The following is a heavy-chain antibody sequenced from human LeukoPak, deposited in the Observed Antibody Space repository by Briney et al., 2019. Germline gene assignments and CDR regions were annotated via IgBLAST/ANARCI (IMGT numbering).Heavy chain of an antibody. V-gene: IGHV4-34*01. J-gene: IGHJ5*02. Sequence: SETLSLTCAVYGGSFSGYYWSWIRQPPGKGLEWIGEINHSDSPNYHPSLKSRVTIPVDTSKNQFSLKLSSVTAADTAVYYCARPRGYSGYEWFNWFDPWGQGTLVTVSS. D-gene: IGHD5-12*01. CDR3: ARPRGYSGYEWFNWFDP. CDR2: INHSDSP. CDR1: GGSFSGYY.